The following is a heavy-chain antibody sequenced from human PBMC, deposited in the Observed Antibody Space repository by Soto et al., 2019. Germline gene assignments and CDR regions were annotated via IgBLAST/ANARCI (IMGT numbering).Heavy chain of an antibody. J-gene: IGHJ5*02. D-gene: IGHD6-13*01. CDR1: GGSFSGYY. CDR3: ASRADSSSWYLNWFDP. Sequence: SETLSLTCAVYGGSFSGYYWSWIRQPPGKGLEWIGEINHSGSTNYNPSLKSRVTISVDTSKNQFSLKLSSVTAADTAVYYCASRADSSSWYLNWFDPWGQGTLVTVSS. V-gene: IGHV4-34*01. CDR2: INHSGST.